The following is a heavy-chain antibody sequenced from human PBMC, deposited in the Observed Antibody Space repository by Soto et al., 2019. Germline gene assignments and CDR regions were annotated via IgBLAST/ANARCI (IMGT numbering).Heavy chain of an antibody. Sequence: SETLSLTCTVSGGSISSGDYYWSWIRQPPGKGLEWIGYIYYSGSTYYNPSLKSRVTISVDTSKNQFSLKLSSVTAADTAVYYCAKVADTSMVIDYWGQGALVTVSS. CDR2: IYYSGST. CDR3: AKVADTSMVIDY. J-gene: IGHJ4*02. V-gene: IGHV4-30-4*01. CDR1: GGSISSGDYY. D-gene: IGHD5-18*01.